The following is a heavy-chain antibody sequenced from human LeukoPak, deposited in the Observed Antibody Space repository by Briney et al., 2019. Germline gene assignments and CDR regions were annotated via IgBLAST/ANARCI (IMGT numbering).Heavy chain of an antibody. V-gene: IGHV4-59*01. Sequence: PSETLSLTCTVSGGSISSYYWSWIRQPPGKGLEWIGYIYYSGSTNYNPSLKSRVTISVDTSKNQFSLKLSSVTAADTAVYYCARGAAADTRWFDPWGQGTLVTVSS. D-gene: IGHD6-13*01. CDR3: ARGAAADTRWFDP. J-gene: IGHJ5*02. CDR1: GGSISSYY. CDR2: IYYSGST.